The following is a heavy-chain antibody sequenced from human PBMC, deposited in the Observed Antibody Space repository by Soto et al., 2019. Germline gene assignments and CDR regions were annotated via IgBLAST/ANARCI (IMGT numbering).Heavy chain of an antibody. CDR3: AKAMKSIAARLVSDY. V-gene: IGHV3-23*01. CDR2: ISGSGGST. D-gene: IGHD6-6*01. Sequence: PGGSLRLSCAASGFTFSSYAMSWVRQAPGKGLEWVSAISGSGGSTYYADSVKGRFTISRDNSKNTLYLQMNSLRAEDTALYYCAKAMKSIAARLVSDYWGQGTLVTVSS. CDR1: GFTFSSYA. J-gene: IGHJ4*02.